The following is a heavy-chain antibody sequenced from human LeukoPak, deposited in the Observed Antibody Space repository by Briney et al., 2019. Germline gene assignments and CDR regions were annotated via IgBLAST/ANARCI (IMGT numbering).Heavy chain of an antibody. CDR1: GASISSRSYY. V-gene: IGHV4-39*01. CDR2: IYYSGTT. D-gene: IGHD2/OR15-2a*01. Sequence: SETLSLTCTVSGASISSRSYYWGWIRQPPGRGLEWIAIIYYSGTTYYNPSLKSRVTISADTSKNQFSLNLSSVTAADTAVYYCTSRGWIIGLVDYWGQGTLVTVSS. CDR3: TSRGWIIGLVDY. J-gene: IGHJ4*02.